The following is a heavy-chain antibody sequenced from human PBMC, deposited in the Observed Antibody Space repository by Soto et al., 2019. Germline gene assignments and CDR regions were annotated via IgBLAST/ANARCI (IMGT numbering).Heavy chain of an antibody. Sequence: QVQLVQSGAEVKKPGSSVKVSCKASGGTFSSYTISWARQAPGQGLEWMGRIIPILGIANYAQKFQGSVTITADKSTSTAYMELSSLRSEDTAVYYCARGSGSVSPGLDPWGQGTLVTVSS. CDR3: ARGSGSVSPGLDP. CDR1: GGTFSSYT. J-gene: IGHJ5*02. D-gene: IGHD1-26*01. CDR2: IIPILGIA. V-gene: IGHV1-69*02.